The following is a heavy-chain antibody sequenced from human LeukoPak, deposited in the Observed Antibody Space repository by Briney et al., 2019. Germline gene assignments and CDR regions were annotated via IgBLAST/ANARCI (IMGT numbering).Heavy chain of an antibody. CDR2: ISSSSSYI. CDR3: ARGGHYDSSGYYYVRSFDP. Sequence: GGSLRLSCAASGFTFSSYSMNWVRQAPGKGLGWVSSISSSSSYIYYADSVKGRFTISRDNAKNSLYLQMNSLRAEDTAVYYCARGGHYDSSGYYYVRSFDPWGQGTLVTVSS. J-gene: IGHJ5*02. D-gene: IGHD3-22*01. V-gene: IGHV3-21*01. CDR1: GFTFSSYS.